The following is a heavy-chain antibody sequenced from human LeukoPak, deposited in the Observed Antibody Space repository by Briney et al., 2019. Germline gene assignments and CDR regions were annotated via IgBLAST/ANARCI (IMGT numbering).Heavy chain of an antibody. V-gene: IGHV4-59*01. CDR2: ISYSGMT. CDR3: ARQKPLDWFDP. CDR1: GDSISSYY. Sequence: SETLSLTCTVSGDSISSYYWSWIRQPPGKGLEWIGYISYSGMTNYNPSLESRVTIALDTSNNQFSLRLSSVTAADTAVYYCARQKPLDWFDPWGQGTLVTVSS. J-gene: IGHJ5*02.